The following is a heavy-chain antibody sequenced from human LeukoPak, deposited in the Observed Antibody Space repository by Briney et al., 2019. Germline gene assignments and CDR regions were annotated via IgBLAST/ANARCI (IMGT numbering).Heavy chain of an antibody. CDR2: IWYDGSNK. CDR1: GFTFSSYG. J-gene: IGHJ4*02. V-gene: IGHV3-33*06. CDR3: AKDRGSEYYFDY. Sequence: GGSLRLSCAASGFTFSSYGMHWVRQAPGKGLEWVAVIWYDGSNKYYADPVKGRFTISRDNSKNTLYLQMNSLRAEDTAVYYCAKDRGSEYYFDYWGQGTLVTVSS. D-gene: IGHD3-10*01.